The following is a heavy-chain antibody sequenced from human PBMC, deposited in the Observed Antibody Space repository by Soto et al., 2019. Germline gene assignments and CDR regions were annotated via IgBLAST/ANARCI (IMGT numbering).Heavy chain of an antibody. Sequence: XGSLLLSCAASGFTFSSYSMNWVRQAPGKGLEWVSSISSSSSYIYYADSVKGRFTISRDNAKNSLYLQMNSLRAEDTAVYYCARDREVGATSISYYYYYGMDVWGQGTTVTVSS. CDR2: ISSSSSYI. V-gene: IGHV3-21*01. CDR1: GFTFSSYS. D-gene: IGHD1-26*01. CDR3: ARDREVGATSISYYYYYGMDV. J-gene: IGHJ6*02.